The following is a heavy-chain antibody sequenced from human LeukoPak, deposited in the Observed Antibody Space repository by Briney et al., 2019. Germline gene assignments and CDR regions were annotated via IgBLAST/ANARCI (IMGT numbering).Heavy chain of an antibody. CDR1: GYSFTTYW. CDR2: IYSGDSDT. V-gene: IGHV5-51*01. D-gene: IGHD2-15*01. CDR3: TTGRFCSGGSCSSSFDF. Sequence: GESLKISCKGPGYSFTTYWIGWVRQMPGKGLEWMGIIYSGDSDTRYSPSFQGQVTISVDKSINTAYLQWTSLKASDTAIYYCTTGRFCSGGSCSSSFDFWGQGTLLTVPP. J-gene: IGHJ4*02.